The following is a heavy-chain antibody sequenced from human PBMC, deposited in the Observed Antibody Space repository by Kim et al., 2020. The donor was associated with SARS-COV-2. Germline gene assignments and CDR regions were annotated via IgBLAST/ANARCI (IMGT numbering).Heavy chain of an antibody. V-gene: IGHV3-33*01. CDR3: ARTLVLSGYYGMDV. Sequence: YATPVKAPFTITRDNSKNRLYLEMTSLRAEDTAVYYCARTLVLSGYYGMDVWGQGTTVTVSS. J-gene: IGHJ6*02. D-gene: IGHD3-10*01.